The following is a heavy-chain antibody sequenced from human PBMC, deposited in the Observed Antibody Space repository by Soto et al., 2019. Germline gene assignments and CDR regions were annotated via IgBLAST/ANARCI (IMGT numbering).Heavy chain of an antibody. Sequence: GGSLRLSCAASGLTFNRYWMHWVRRAPSKGLVWVSHINTDGSNTNYADSVKGRFTISRDNAKSTLYLQMNSLRAEDTAVYYCVRESKLYDGDPSSAFNIWGQGTVVTVSS. D-gene: IGHD2-15*01. CDR2: INTDGSNT. V-gene: IGHV3-74*01. CDR1: GLTFNRYW. J-gene: IGHJ3*02. CDR3: VRESKLYDGDPSSAFNI.